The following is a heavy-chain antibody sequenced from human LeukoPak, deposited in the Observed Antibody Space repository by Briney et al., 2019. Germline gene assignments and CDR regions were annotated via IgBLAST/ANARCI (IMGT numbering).Heavy chain of an antibody. J-gene: IGHJ4*02. V-gene: IGHV4-34*01. CDR3: KVVVLAAIRDY. CDR1: GGSFSGYY. Sequence: ASETLSLTCAVYGGSFSGYYWSWIRQPPGKGLEWIGEINHSGSTNYNPSLKSQVTISVDTSKNQFSLKLSSVTAADTAVYYCKVVVLAAIRDYWGQGTLVTVSS. CDR2: INHSGST. D-gene: IGHD2-2*02.